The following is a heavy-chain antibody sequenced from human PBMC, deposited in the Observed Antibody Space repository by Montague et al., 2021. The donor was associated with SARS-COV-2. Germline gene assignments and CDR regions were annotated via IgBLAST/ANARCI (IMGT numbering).Heavy chain of an antibody. J-gene: IGHJ4*02. CDR1: GDSVSHDF. CDR2: AYYSRSS. CDR3: VRDPAPSGSGTFYDY. V-gene: IGHV4-59*02. D-gene: IGHD1-26*01. Sequence: ETLSLTCTVSGDSVSHDFWTWIRQPPGKGLEWIGYAYYSRSSSYNPSLRGRVSIAVDTSRNQFSLRLSTVTAADTAIYYCVRDPAPSGSGTFYDYWGQGTLVAVSS.